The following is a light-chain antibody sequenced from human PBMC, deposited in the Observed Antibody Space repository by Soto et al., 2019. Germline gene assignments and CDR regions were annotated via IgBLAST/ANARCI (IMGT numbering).Light chain of an antibody. V-gene: IGKV3-11*01. CDR3: QQRSNWPLP. Sequence: EIVLTQSPATLSLSPGERATLSCRASQSVSSYLVWYQQKPGQAPRLLIYDASNRATGIPARFSGSGSGTDFTLTISSLQPEDFAVYYCQQRSNWPLPFGGGT. J-gene: IGKJ4*01. CDR2: DAS. CDR1: QSVSSY.